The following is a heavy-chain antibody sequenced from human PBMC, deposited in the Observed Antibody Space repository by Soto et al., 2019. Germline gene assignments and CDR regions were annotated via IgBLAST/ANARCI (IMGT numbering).Heavy chain of an antibody. V-gene: IGHV4-59*01. CDR3: AREVRFLEWTLGAFDY. Sequence: SETLFLTCTVSGGSISSYYWSWIRQPPGKGLEWIGCIYYSGSTNYNPSLKSRVTISVDTSKNQFSLKLSSVTAADTAVYYCAREVRFLEWTLGAFDYWGQGTLVTVSS. J-gene: IGHJ4*02. D-gene: IGHD3-3*01. CDR1: GGSISSYY. CDR2: IYYSGST.